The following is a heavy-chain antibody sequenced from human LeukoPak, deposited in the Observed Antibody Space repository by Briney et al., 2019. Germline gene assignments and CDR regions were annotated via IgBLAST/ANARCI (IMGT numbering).Heavy chain of an antibody. CDR1: GGTFSSYA. Sequence: SVKVSCKASGGTFSSYAISWVRQAPGQGLEWMGGIIPIFGTANYAQKFQGRVAITTDESTSTAYMELSSLRSEDTAVYYCARDRGYSSSTSCYWGYMDVWGKGTTVTVSS. CDR2: IIPIFGTA. V-gene: IGHV1-69*05. J-gene: IGHJ6*03. D-gene: IGHD2-2*01. CDR3: ARDRGYSSSTSCYWGYMDV.